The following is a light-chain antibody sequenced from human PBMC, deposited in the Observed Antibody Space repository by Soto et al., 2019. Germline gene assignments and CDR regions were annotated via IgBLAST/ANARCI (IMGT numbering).Light chain of an antibody. J-gene: IGKJ4*01. V-gene: IGKV1-5*01. Sequence: DIQMTQSPSTLSSSVGDRVTITCRASQTISSWLAWYQQKPGKAPKVLIYNVSNLESGVPSRFSGSGSGTEFTLTISSLQHDDFATYYCQQYKSYSALGGGTKVEIK. CDR1: QTISSW. CDR2: NVS. CDR3: QQYKSYSA.